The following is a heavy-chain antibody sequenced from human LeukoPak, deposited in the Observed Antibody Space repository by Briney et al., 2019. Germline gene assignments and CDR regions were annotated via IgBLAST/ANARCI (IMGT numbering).Heavy chain of an antibody. CDR2: ISTYNGNT. CDR1: GYTFNSFS. Sequence: ASVKVSCKASGYTFNSFSINWVRQAPGQGLEWMGWISTYNGNTNHSQKLQGRVTMTTDTSTSTAYMELRSLRSDDTAVYYCARERKYCGATSCGYYFDYWGQGTLVTVSS. D-gene: IGHD2-2*01. CDR3: ARERKYCGATSCGYYFDY. J-gene: IGHJ4*02. V-gene: IGHV1-18*01.